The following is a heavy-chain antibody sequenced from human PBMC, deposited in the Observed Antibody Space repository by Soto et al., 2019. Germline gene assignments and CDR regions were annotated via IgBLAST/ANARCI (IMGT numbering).Heavy chain of an antibody. D-gene: IGHD4-17*01. CDR1: GFSLSTSAMG. V-gene: IGHV2-5*02. CDR3: AHAGAVTFDY. Sequence: QITLKESGPTLVRPTQTLRLTCTFAGFSLSTSAMGVGWIRQPPGRALDWLALIYWDDDKRYSPSLISRLTITKDTSKNQVVLTMTNMDPVDTATYYCAHAGAVTFDYWGQGTLVTVSS. CDR2: IYWDDDK. J-gene: IGHJ4*02.